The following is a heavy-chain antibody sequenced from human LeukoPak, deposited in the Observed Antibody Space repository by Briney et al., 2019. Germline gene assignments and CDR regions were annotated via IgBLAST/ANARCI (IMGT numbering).Heavy chain of an antibody. CDR2: LHHSGTT. Sequence: SETLSLTRGIYGGSFSDHSWNWIRQPPGEGLEWIGELHHSGTTEYNPSLKSRVTISADRSKNQFSLNLTSVTAADTAVYYCARWGVVTQRGVHYHYSMDVWDNGTTVTVSS. CDR1: GGSFSDHS. D-gene: IGHD4-23*01. V-gene: IGHV4-34*01. CDR3: ARWGVVTQRGVHYHYSMDV. J-gene: IGHJ6*03.